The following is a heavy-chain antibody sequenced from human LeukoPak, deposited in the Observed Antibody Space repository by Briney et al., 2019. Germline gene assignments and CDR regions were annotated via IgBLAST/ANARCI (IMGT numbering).Heavy chain of an antibody. V-gene: IGHV3-33*01. CDR3: ARSLRDSGGYYFDH. Sequence: GGSLRLSCAASGFTFSSHGMHWVRQAPGKGLEWVAVIWYDGSTKYYADSVQGRFAISRDNSKNTLYLQMNTLRAEDTAVYYCARSLRDSGGYYFDHWGQGTLVTVSS. D-gene: IGHD3-22*01. CDR2: IWYDGSTK. CDR1: GFTFSSHG. J-gene: IGHJ4*02.